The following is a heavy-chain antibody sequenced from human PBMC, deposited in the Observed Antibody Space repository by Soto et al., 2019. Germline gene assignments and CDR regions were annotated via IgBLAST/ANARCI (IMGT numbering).Heavy chain of an antibody. CDR3: AKDLAGSPRGTFDS. Sequence: EVQVLESGGGLVHPGGSLRLSCAASGFTFTHCALSWVRQAPGKGLEWVSGSSGSGLTTYYADSVKGRFTISRDNSKNTVLLQMNRLSAEDTAVYYGAKDLAGSPRGTFDSCGRGTLVTVGS. J-gene: IGHJ4*02. CDR1: GFTFTHCA. CDR2: SSGSGLTT. V-gene: IGHV3-23*01. D-gene: IGHD3-10*01.